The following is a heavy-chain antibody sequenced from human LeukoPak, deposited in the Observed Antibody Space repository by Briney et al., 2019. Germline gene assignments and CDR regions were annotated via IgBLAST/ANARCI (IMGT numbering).Heavy chain of an antibody. Sequence: WASVKVSCRASGYTFTGYHIHWVRQAPGQGLEWMGRINPYSGDTNFAQKFQGRVTMTRDTSITTAYMALSSLTPDDTAVYFCARDQGSLTRSWYTGYWGQGTQVTVSS. CDR1: GYTFTGYH. V-gene: IGHV1-2*06. CDR2: INPYSGDT. J-gene: IGHJ4*02. D-gene: IGHD6-13*01. CDR3: ARDQGSLTRSWYTGY.